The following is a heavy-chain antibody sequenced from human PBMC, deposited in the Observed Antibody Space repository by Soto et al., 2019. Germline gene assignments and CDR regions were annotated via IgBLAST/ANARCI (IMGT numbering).Heavy chain of an antibody. CDR1: GSSISSGGYS. J-gene: IGHJ5*02. Sequence: PSETLSLTCAVSGSSISSGGYSWSWIRQPPGKGLEWIGYIYHSGSTYYNPSLKSRVTISVDRSKNQFSLKLSSVTAADTAVYYCARAGTVYGDYSYWFDPWGQGTLVTVSS. D-gene: IGHD4-17*01. CDR2: IYHSGST. V-gene: IGHV4-30-2*01. CDR3: ARAGTVYGDYSYWFDP.